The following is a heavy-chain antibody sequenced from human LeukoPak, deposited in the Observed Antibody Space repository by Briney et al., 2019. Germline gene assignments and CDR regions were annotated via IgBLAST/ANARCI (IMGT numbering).Heavy chain of an antibody. CDR2: ISESSGTI. CDR3: ARDYEGLV. J-gene: IGHJ4*02. Sequence: GGSLRLSCAGSGFSFSNYNMNWVRQAPGKGLEWVSYISESSGTIYYADSVKGRFTISRDNAKNSLYLQMNSLRAEDTAVYYCARDYEGLVWGQGTLVTVSS. V-gene: IGHV3-48*04. CDR1: GFSFSNYN. D-gene: IGHD3-3*01.